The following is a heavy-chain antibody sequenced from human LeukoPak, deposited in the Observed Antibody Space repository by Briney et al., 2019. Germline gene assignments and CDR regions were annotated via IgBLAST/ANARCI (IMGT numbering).Heavy chain of an antibody. V-gene: IGHV1-18*01. Sequence: GASVKVSCKASGYTFTSYGISWVRQSPGQGLEWMGWISAYNGNTNYAQKLQGRVTMTTDTSTSTAYVELRSLRSDDTAVYYCARDGGLGGLFLGDAFDIWGQGTMVTVSS. CDR3: ARDGGLGGLFLGDAFDI. CDR2: ISAYNGNT. J-gene: IGHJ3*02. D-gene: IGHD3-16*01. CDR1: GYTFTSYG.